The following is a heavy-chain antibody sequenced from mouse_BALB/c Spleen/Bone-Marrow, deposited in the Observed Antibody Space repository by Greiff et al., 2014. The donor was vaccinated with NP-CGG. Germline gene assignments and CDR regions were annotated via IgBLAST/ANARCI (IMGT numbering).Heavy chain of an antibody. D-gene: IGHD2-3*01. Sequence: QVQLLQSGAELVRPGVSVKISCKGSGYTFTDYALHWVKQSHAKSLEWIGIISTYYGDASYNQKFKGKATMTVDKSSSTAYMELARLTSEDSAIYYCARSDGFDYWGQGTTLTVSS. V-gene: IGHV1S137*01. CDR1: GYTFTDYA. CDR3: ARSDGFDY. CDR2: ISTYYGDA. J-gene: IGHJ2*01.